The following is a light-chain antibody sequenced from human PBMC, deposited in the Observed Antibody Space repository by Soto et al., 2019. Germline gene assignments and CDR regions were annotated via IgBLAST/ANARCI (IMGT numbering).Light chain of an antibody. CDR2: AVT. V-gene: IGLV2-14*03. CDR1: SSDFGGYDH. CDR3: SSYTNKDTLL. Sequence: QSALTQPASVSGSPGQSITISCTGTSSDFGGYDHVSWYQQHPGKAPKLIIYAVTVRPSGISRRFSGSKSDNTASLAVSGLQPEHEADYYCSSYTNKDTLLFGGGTKRTVL. J-gene: IGLJ3*02.